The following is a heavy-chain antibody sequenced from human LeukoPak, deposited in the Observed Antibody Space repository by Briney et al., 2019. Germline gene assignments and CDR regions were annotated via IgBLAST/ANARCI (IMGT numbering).Heavy chain of an antibody. CDR3: ARDRKYSGSYHVRYYYGMDV. CDR2: ISSSGSTI. CDR1: GFTFERYW. V-gene: IGHV3-48*01. J-gene: IGHJ6*02. Sequence: GGSLRLSCAASGFTFERYWMHWVRQAPGKGLEWISYISSSGSTIYYADSVKGRFTISRDNSKNTLYLQMNSLRAEDTAVYYCARDRKYSGSYHVRYYYGMDVWGQGTTVTVSS. D-gene: IGHD1-26*01.